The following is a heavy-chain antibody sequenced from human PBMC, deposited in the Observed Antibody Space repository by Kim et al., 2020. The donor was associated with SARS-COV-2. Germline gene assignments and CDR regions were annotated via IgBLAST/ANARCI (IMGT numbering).Heavy chain of an antibody. CDR1: GFTFSSYA. Sequence: GGSLRLSCAASGFTFSSYAMNWVRQAPGKGLQWVSSIRASGDDTYYIDSVRGRFSISRDNSKNMLYLQMNSLTTEDTAIYYCAKDRTAGSITWPLDCWGQGTLVTVSS. D-gene: IGHD6-13*01. CDR2: IRASGDDT. CDR3: AKDRTAGSITWPLDC. J-gene: IGHJ4*02. V-gene: IGHV3-23*01.